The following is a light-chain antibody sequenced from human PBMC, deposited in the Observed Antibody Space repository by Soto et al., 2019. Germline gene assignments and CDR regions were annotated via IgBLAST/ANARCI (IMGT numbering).Light chain of an antibody. CDR1: AFPKKY. CDR2: EDT. Sequence: SYELTQPPSVSVSPGQTARITCSGDAFPKKYAYWYQQKSGQAPELVIYEDTKRPSGIPERFSGSSSGTTATLTISGAQVEDEADYFCYSPDSSGEIFGGGTKLTVL. CDR3: YSPDSSGEI. V-gene: IGLV3-10*01. J-gene: IGLJ2*01.